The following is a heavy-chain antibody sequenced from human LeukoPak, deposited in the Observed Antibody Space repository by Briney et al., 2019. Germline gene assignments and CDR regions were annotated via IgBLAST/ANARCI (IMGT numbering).Heavy chain of an antibody. CDR2: IYYSGST. J-gene: IGHJ4*02. CDR1: GGSISSSSYY. V-gene: IGHV4-39*01. D-gene: IGHD5-12*01. CDR3: ARLSRAQDGSGYFSHSKYFDY. Sequence: SETLSLTCAVSGGSISSSSYYWGCIRQPPGKGLEWLGSIYYSGSTYYNPSLKIRVTISVDTSKNQFSLKLSSVTAADTAVYYCARLSRAQDGSGYFSHSKYFDYWGQGTLVTVSS.